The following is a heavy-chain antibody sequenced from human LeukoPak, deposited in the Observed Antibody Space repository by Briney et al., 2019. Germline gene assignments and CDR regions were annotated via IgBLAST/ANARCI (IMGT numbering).Heavy chain of an antibody. J-gene: IGHJ4*02. CDR2: ISGDGGST. CDR3: AKDRGGYSYGWTFDY. D-gene: IGHD5-18*01. Sequence: GGSLRLSCAASGFTFDDYAMHWVRQAPGKGLEWVSLISGDGGSTYYADSVKGRFTISRDNSKNSLYQQMNSLRTEDTALYYCAKDRGGYSYGWTFDYWGQGTLVTVSS. CDR1: GFTFDDYA. V-gene: IGHV3-43*02.